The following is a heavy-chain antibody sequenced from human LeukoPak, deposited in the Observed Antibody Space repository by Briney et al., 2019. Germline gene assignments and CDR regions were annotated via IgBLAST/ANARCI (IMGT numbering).Heavy chain of an antibody. J-gene: IGHJ4*02. V-gene: IGHV3-66*02. D-gene: IGHD3-3*01. CDR3: ARVTDYDFWSGYLY. Sequence: GGSLRLSCAASGFTVSSNYMSWVRQAPGKGLEWVSVIYSGGSTYYADSVKGRFTISRDNSKNTLYLQMNSLRAEDTTVYYCARVTDYDFWSGYLYWGQGTLVTVSS. CDR1: GFTVSSNY. CDR2: IYSGGST.